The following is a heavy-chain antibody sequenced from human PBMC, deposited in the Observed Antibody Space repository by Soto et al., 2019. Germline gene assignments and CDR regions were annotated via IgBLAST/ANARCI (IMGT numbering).Heavy chain of an antibody. J-gene: IGHJ3*02. CDR1: GGSISSGGYY. D-gene: IGHD3-22*01. Sequence: TLSLTCTVSGGSISSGGYYWSWIRQHPGKRLEWIGYIYYSGSTHYNPSLKSRVTISVDTSKNQFSLKLSSVTAADTAVYYCARGNYYDSSGYYRPSGHDAFDIWGQGTMVTVSS. V-gene: IGHV4-31*03. CDR3: ARGNYYDSSGYYRPSGHDAFDI. CDR2: IYYSGST.